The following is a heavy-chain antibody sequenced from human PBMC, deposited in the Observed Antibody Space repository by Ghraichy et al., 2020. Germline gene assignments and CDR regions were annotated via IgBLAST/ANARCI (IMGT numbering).Heavy chain of an antibody. J-gene: IGHJ4*01. CDR2: MNPGSGHT. CDR1: GYSFTAHD. CDR3: TRAVRVPSDDWRPTTYYFDT. D-gene: IGHD1-1*01. V-gene: IGHV1-8*02. Sequence: ASVKVSCEPSGYSFTAHDINWVRQAAGQGLQWLGWMNPGSGHTGCAQEFEGRLSLTWDTSTRTAYMELNGLQYDDTVAYYCTRAVRVPSDDWRPTTYYFDTWGHRTLVIVSS.